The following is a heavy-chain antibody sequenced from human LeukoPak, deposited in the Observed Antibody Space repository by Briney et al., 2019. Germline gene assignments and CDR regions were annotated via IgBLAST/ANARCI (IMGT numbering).Heavy chain of an antibody. V-gene: IGHV3-23*01. CDR1: GFTFSSYA. CDR2: ISGSGGST. CDR3: AKDLGLRAYHYYGMDV. Sequence: GGSLRLSCAPFGFTFSSYAMNWVRQAPGKGLEWVSGISGSGGSTYYADSVKGRFTISRDNSKNTLYLQMNSLRAEDTAVYYCAKDLGLRAYHYYGMDVWGQGTTVTVSS. D-gene: IGHD3-10*01. J-gene: IGHJ6*02.